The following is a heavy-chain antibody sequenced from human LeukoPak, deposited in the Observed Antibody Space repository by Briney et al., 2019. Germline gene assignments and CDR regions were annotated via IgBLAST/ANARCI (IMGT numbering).Heavy chain of an antibody. D-gene: IGHD3-22*01. CDR3: ARGYDNTNLNY. Sequence: ASVKVSCKASGYTFTGYYMHWVRQAPGQGLEWMGCINRNSGGTNYAQKFQGRVTMTRDTSISTAYMELGTLRSDDTAVYFCARGYDNTNLNYWGQGTLVTVSS. V-gene: IGHV1-2*02. CDR1: GYTFTGYY. J-gene: IGHJ4*02. CDR2: INRNSGGT.